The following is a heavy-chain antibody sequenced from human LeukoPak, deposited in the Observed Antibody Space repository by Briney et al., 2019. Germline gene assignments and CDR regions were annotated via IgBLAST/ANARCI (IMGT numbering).Heavy chain of an antibody. CDR1: GYTFTSYD. Sequence: ASVKVSCKASGYTFTSYDINRVRQATGQGLEWMGWMNPNSGNTGYAQKFQGRVTITRNTSISTAYMELSSLRSEDTAVYYCARGGYSYGYYYYYYYMDVWGKGTTVTVSS. J-gene: IGHJ6*03. CDR2: MNPNSGNT. D-gene: IGHD5-18*01. CDR3: ARGGYSYGYYYYYYYMDV. V-gene: IGHV1-8*03.